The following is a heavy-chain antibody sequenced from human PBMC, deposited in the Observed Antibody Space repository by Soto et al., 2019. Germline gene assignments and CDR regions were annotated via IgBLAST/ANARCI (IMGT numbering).Heavy chain of an antibody. CDR3: AKDCGYSYRYDAFDI. CDR1: GFTFSSYA. CDR2: ISGSGGST. D-gene: IGHD5-18*01. V-gene: IGHV3-23*01. Sequence: EVQLLESGGGLVQPGGSLRLSCAASGFTFSSYAMSWVRQAPGKGLEWVSAISGSGGSTYYADSVKGRFTISRDNTNNTLYLQMNSMKAEDTAVYYCAKDCGYSYRYDAFDIWGQGTMVTVSS. J-gene: IGHJ3*02.